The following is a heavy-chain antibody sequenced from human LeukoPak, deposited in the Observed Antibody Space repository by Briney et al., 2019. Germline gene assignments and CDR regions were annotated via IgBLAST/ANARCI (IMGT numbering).Heavy chain of an antibody. CDR1: GFTFSSYS. CDR3: ARDRIAVTVKLLDS. CDR2: ISSGGSYI. Sequence: GRSLRLSCAASGFTFSSYSMNWVRQAPGKGLEWVSSISSGGSYIYYADSVKGRFTISRDNAKNSLYLQMNSLSAEDTAVYFWARDRIAVTVKLLDSWGQGTLVTVSS. J-gene: IGHJ4*02. D-gene: IGHD6-19*01. V-gene: IGHV3-21*01.